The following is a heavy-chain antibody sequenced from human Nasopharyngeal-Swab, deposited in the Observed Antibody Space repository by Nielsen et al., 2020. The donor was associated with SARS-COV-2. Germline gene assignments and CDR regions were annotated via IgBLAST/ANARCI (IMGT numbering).Heavy chain of an antibody. J-gene: IGHJ6*02. CDR3: ARMPVQLERPGDYYYYGMDV. CDR2: IDWDDDK. V-gene: IGHV2-70*01. D-gene: IGHD1-1*01. CDR1: VFSLSTSGMC. Sequence: SGPTLVTPTQSLTLTCTFSVFSLSTSGMCVSWIRQPPGKALEWLALIDWDDDKYYSTSLKTRLTISKDTSKNQVVLTMTNMDPVDTATYYCARMPVQLERPGDYYYYGMDVWGQGTTVTVSS.